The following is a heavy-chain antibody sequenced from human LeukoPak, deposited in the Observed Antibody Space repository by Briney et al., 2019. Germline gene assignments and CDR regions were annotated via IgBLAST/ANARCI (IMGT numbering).Heavy chain of an antibody. J-gene: IGHJ4*02. CDR1: GYTFTGYY. Sequence: ASVKVSCKASGYTFTGYYMHWVRQAPGQGLEWMGWINPNSGGTNFAQKFQGRVTMTRDTPISTAYMELSRLRSDDTAVYYCARSYSSSWYQNYWGQGTLVTVSS. D-gene: IGHD6-13*01. CDR3: ARSYSSSWYQNY. CDR2: INPNSGGT. V-gene: IGHV1-2*02.